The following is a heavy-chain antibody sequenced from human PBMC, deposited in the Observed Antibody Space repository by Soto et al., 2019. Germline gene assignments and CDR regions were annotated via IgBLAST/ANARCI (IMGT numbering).Heavy chain of an antibody. V-gene: IGHV4-31*03. Sequence: QVQLQESGPGLLMPSQTLSLTCTVSGGSINSGGYYWTWIRQHPGRGLESIGYIYYSGDTYYNPSLKSRLSISLDTSKNQFSLKLTSVTAADTAIYYCARFPSRAHYFAMDVWGHGTAVTVSS. J-gene: IGHJ6*02. D-gene: IGHD2-2*01. CDR1: GGSINSGGYY. CDR2: IYYSGDT. CDR3: ARFPSRAHYFAMDV.